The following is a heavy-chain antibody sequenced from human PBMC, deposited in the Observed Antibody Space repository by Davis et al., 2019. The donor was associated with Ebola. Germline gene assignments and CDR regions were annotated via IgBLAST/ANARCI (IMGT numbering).Heavy chain of an antibody. Sequence: AGSLRLSCTASGFTFSSYWMSWVRQAPGKGLEWVANIKEDGSDKNYVDSVKGRFTISRDNAKNSLFLQMNSLRVEDTAVYFCVRGYGLCSPWGQGSLVTVSS. V-gene: IGHV3-7*01. CDR2: IKEDGSDK. CDR1: GFTFSSYW. CDR3: VRGYGLCSP. D-gene: IGHD3-16*01. J-gene: IGHJ5*02.